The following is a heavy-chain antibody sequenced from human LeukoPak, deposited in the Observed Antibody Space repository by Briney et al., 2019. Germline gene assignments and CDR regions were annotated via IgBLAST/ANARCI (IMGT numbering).Heavy chain of an antibody. V-gene: IGHV4-39*07. D-gene: IGHD5-12*01. Sequence: SETLSLTCTVSGGSISSSSYYWGWIRQPPGKGLEWIGTIYYSGSTYYNTSLKSRVTISVDTSKNQFSLKLSSVIAADTAVYYCARDLPGVVATMEIQHWGQGTLVTVSS. CDR3: ARDLPGVVATMEIQH. CDR1: GGSISSSSYY. CDR2: IYYSGST. J-gene: IGHJ1*01.